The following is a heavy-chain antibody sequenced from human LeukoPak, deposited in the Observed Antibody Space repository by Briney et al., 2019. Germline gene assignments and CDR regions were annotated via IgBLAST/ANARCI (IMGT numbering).Heavy chain of an antibody. CDR2: IYYSGST. D-gene: IGHD1-1*01. CDR3: AGYNWNDVGGPFDY. V-gene: IGHV4-59*01. Sequence: SETLSLTCTVSGGTISSYYWSWIRQPPGKGLEWIGYIYYSGSTNYNPSLKSRVTISVDTSKNQFSLKLSSVTAADTAVYYCAGYNWNDVGGPFDYWGQGTLVTVSS. J-gene: IGHJ4*02. CDR1: GGTISSYY.